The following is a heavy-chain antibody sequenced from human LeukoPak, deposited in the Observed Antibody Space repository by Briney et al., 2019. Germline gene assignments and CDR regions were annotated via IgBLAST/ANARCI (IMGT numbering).Heavy chain of an antibody. V-gene: IGHV3-30*18. J-gene: IGHJ4*02. CDR2: ISYDGSNK. CDR3: AKDSGFTVATDY. Sequence: PGGSLRLSCAASGFTFSSYGMHWVRQAPGKGLEWVAVISYDGSNKYYADSVKGRFTISRDNSKNTLYLQMNSLRAEDTAVYYCAKDSGFTVATDYWGQGTLVTVSS. D-gene: IGHD4-17*01. CDR1: GFTFSSYG.